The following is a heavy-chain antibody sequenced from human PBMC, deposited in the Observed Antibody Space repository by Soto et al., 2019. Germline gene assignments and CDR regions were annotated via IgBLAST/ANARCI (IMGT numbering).Heavy chain of an antibody. V-gene: IGHV4-30-4*01. CDR2: IYYSGST. CDR1: GGSISSGDYY. J-gene: IGHJ4*02. D-gene: IGHD3-22*01. Sequence: PSETLSLTCTVSGGSISSGDYYWSWIRQPPGKGLEWIGYIYYSGSTYYNPSLKSRVTISVDTSKNQFSLKLSSVTAADTAVYYCARAGVYDSSGYYTAPPDDWGQGTLVTVSS. CDR3: ARAGVYDSSGYYTAPPDD.